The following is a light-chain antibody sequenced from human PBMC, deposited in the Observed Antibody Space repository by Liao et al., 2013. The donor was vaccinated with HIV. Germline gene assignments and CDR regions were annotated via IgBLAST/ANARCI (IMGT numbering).Light chain of an antibody. Sequence: SYELTQPPSVSVAPGETARITCGEKNIGSISVHWYQQRPGQAPVMVISHDSERPSGIPERFSGSNSGNTATLTISRVEPGDEADYYCQLWDSSSDHPYVFGTGTQVTVL. V-gene: IGLV3-21*01. J-gene: IGLJ1*01. CDR2: HDS. CDR1: NIGSIS. CDR3: QLWDSSSDHPYV.